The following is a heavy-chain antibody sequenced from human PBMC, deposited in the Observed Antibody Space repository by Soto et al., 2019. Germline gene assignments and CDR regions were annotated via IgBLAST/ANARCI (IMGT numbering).Heavy chain of an antibody. CDR1: GFTFSSYA. CDR2: ISGSGGST. Sequence: EVQLLESGGGLVQPGGSLRLSCAASGFTFSSYAMSWVRQAPGKGLEWVSAISGSGGSTYYADSVKGRFTISRDNSKNTLYLQMNSLRAEDTAVYYCAKVDRARQWLVRDYYGMDVWGQGTTVTVSS. J-gene: IGHJ6*02. CDR3: AKVDRARQWLVRDYYGMDV. D-gene: IGHD6-19*01. V-gene: IGHV3-23*01.